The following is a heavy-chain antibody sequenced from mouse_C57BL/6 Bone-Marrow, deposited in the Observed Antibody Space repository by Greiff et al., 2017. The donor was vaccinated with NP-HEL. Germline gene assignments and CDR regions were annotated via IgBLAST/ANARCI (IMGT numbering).Heavy chain of an antibody. Sequence: VQLQQSGAELARPGASVKLSCKASGYTFTSYGISWVKQRPGQGLEWIGEIYPSSGNTYYNEKFKGKATLTADKSSSTAYMELRSLTSEDSAVYFCARQGGYSIAWFAYWGQGTRVTVSA. CDR3: ARQGGYSIAWFAY. V-gene: IGHV1-81*01. CDR2: IYPSSGNT. J-gene: IGHJ3*01. CDR1: GYTFTSYG. D-gene: IGHD2-5*01.